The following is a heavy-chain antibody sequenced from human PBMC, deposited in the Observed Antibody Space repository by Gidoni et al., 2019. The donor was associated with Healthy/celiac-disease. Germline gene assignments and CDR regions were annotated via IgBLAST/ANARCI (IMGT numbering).Heavy chain of an antibody. CDR3: AITVTRYYFDY. V-gene: IGHV1-69*01. J-gene: IGHJ4*02. CDR1: GCTFSSYA. Sequence: VQLVQSGAEVQKPGSSVQVSCKASGCTFSSYATSRVRQAPGQGLEWMGGIIPIFGTANYAQKFQGRVTITADESTSTAYMELSSLRSEDTAVYYCAITVTRYYFDYWGQGTLVTVSS. D-gene: IGHD4-17*01. CDR2: IIPIFGTA.